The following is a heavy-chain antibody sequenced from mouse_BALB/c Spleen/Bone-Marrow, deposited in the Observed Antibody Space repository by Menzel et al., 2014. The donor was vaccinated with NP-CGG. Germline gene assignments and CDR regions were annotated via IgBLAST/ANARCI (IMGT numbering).Heavy chain of an antibody. Sequence: QVQLKQSGAELVKPGASVKLSCRVSGYTFTNYFVYWVKQRPGQGLEWIGEINPSNDTPNFNEKFKSKATLTVDKSSSTAYMQLSSLTSEDSAVYHCTRSGYYGYGWYFDVWGAGTTVTVSS. CDR3: TRSGYYGYGWYFDV. D-gene: IGHD1-2*01. V-gene: IGHV1S81*02. CDR2: INPSNDTP. CDR1: GYTFTNYF. J-gene: IGHJ1*01.